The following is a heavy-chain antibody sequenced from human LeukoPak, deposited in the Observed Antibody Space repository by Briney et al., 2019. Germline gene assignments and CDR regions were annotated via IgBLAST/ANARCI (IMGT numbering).Heavy chain of an antibody. CDR1: GFSLSNARMG. Sequence: SGPVLVKPTETLTLTCTVSGFSLSNARMGVSWIRQPPGKALEWLAHIFSNDEKSYSTSLKSRLTISKDTSKSQVVLTMTNMDPVGTATYYCARIGQGDFWSGYYTSYYFDYWGQGTLVTVSS. CDR3: ARIGQGDFWSGYYTSYYFDY. CDR2: IFSNDEK. D-gene: IGHD3-3*01. V-gene: IGHV2-26*01. J-gene: IGHJ4*02.